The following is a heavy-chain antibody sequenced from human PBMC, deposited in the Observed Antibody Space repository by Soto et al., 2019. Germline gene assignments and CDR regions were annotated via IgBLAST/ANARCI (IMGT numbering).Heavy chain of an antibody. J-gene: IGHJ6*02. CDR2: ISAYNGNT. V-gene: IGHV1-18*01. CDR3: ATERPYYYYGMDV. CDR1: GYTFTSYG. Sequence: ASVKVSCKASGYTFTSYGISCVLQSPGQGLEWMGWISAYNGNTNYAQKLQGRVTMTTDTSTSTAYMELRSLRSDDTAVYYCATERPYYYYGMDVWGQGTTVTVSS.